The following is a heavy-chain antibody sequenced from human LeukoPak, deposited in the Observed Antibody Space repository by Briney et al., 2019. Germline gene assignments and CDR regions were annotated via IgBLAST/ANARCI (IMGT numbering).Heavy chain of an antibody. J-gene: IGHJ6*02. D-gene: IGHD3-22*01. Sequence: PGGSLRLSCAASGFTVSSNYMSWVRQASGKGLEWVSVIYSGGSTYYADSVKGRFTISRDNSKNTLYLQMNSLRAEDTAVYYCARDRRHYYYDSSGYEISYYYYGMDVWGQGTTVTASS. V-gene: IGHV3-66*01. CDR1: GFTVSSNY. CDR3: ARDRRHYYYDSSGYEISYYYYGMDV. CDR2: IYSGGST.